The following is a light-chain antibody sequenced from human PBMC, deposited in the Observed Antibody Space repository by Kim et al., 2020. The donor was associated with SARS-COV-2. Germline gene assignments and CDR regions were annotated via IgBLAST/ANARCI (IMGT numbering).Light chain of an antibody. CDR1: SLRSYY. Sequence: APGQTVRITCQGDSLRSYYASWYQQKPGQAPVLVIYGKNNRPSGIPDRFSGSSSGNTASLTITGAQAEDEADYYCNSRDSSGNHWVFGGGTQLTVL. CDR3: NSRDSSGNHWV. CDR2: GKN. V-gene: IGLV3-19*01. J-gene: IGLJ3*02.